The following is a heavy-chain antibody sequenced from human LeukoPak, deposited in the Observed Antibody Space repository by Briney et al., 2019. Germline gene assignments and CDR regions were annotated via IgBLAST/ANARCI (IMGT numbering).Heavy chain of an antibody. V-gene: IGHV3-23*01. CDR3: AKSIVATIPYESHFDY. CDR1: GFTFSSYA. D-gene: IGHD5-12*01. J-gene: IGHJ4*02. CDR2: ISGSDGST. Sequence: GGALRLSCAASGFTFSSYAMSWVRQAPGKGLELVSAISGSDGSTYYADSVKGRFTISRDNSKYTLYLQMNSLRAEDTAVYYCAKSIVATIPYESHFDYRGQGTLVTVSS.